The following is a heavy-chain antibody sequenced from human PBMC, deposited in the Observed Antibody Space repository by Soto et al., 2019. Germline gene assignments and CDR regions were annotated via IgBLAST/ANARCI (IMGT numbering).Heavy chain of an antibody. CDR1: GYTFSDFD. V-gene: IGHV1-8*01. CDR2: MNAKSGAT. CDR3: ARGNPFNFAGFDG. D-gene: IGHD6-25*01. J-gene: IGHJ6*02. Sequence: QAHLEQSEAEVKRPGASVKVSCKASGYTFSDFDINWLRQAAGQGPGWMGWMNAKSGATFYAQRFQGKFNMTWDTSLSTAYMEVGSLTSDDAAIYYCARGNPFNFAGFDGWGQGTTVAVSS.